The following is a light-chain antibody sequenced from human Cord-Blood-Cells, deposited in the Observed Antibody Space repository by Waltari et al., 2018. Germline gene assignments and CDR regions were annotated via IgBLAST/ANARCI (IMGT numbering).Light chain of an antibody. Sequence: DLQMTQSTSPLSASVGDRVTITCRARPNISSWLAWYQQKPGKAPKLLIYKASSLESGVPSRFSCSGSGTEVTLTISSLQPDDVATYYCQQYNSYSLTLGGGTKVEIK. CDR3: QQYNSYSLT. CDR2: KAS. CDR1: PNISSW. J-gene: IGKJ4*01. V-gene: IGKV1-5*03.